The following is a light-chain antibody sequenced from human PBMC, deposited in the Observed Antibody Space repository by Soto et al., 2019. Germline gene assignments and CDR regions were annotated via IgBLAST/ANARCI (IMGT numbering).Light chain of an antibody. J-gene: IGKJ1*01. V-gene: IGKV3-20*01. CDR3: QEYGSLSWT. CDR2: GAS. CDR1: QSVGSNY. Sequence: EIVLTQSPGTLSLSPGERATLSCRASQSVGSNYLAWYQQKPGQAPRILIFGASGRATGIPDRFSGSGSGTYFTLTISRLSPEGFAVYYCQEYGSLSWTFGQGTKVEIK.